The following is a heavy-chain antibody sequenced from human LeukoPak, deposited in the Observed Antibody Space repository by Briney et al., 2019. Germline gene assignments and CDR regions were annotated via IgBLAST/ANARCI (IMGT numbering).Heavy chain of an antibody. D-gene: IGHD6-19*01. CDR1: GGTFSSYA. CDR3: ARDDIAVAGQDY. CDR2: IIPILGIA. Sequence: ASVKVSCTASGGTFSSYAISWVRQAPGQGLEWMGRIIPILGIANYAQKFQGRVTITADKSTSTAYMELSSLRAEDTAVYYCARDDIAVAGQDYWGQGTLVTVSS. V-gene: IGHV1-69*04. J-gene: IGHJ4*02.